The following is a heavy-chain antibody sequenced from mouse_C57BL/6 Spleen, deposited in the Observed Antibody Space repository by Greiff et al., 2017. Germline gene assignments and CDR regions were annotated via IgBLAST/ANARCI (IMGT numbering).Heavy chain of an antibody. Sequence: VQLQQPGAELVKPGASVKLSCKASGYTFTSYWMHWVKQRPGQGLEWIGMIHPNSGSTNYNEKFKSKATLTVDKSSSTAYMQLSSLTSEDSAVYNCARSGGLRRYYAMDDWGQGTSVTVSS. CDR3: ARSGGLRRYYAMDD. CDR1: GYTFTSYW. D-gene: IGHD2-4*01. J-gene: IGHJ4*01. CDR2: IHPNSGST. V-gene: IGHV1-64*01.